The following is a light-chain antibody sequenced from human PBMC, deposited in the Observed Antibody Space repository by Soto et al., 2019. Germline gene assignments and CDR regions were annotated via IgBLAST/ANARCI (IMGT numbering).Light chain of an antibody. Sequence: ETVMTQSPATLSVSPGERATLSCRASQSVSSNLAWYQQKPGQAPRLLXYGASTRATGIPARFSGSGSGTELTLTISSLQSEDFAVYDCQQYNNWPTLTFGGGTQVDI. V-gene: IGKV3-15*01. CDR3: QQYNNWPTLT. CDR1: QSVSSN. J-gene: IGKJ4*01. CDR2: GAS.